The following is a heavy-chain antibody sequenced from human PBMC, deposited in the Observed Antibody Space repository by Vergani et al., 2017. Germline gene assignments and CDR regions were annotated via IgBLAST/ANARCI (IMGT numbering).Heavy chain of an antibody. J-gene: IGHJ4*02. CDR2: IYYSGST. CDR3: ARLTTVTTILDY. V-gene: IGHV4-31*03. CDR1: GGSISSGGYY. D-gene: IGHD4-17*01. Sequence: QVQLQESGPGLVKPSETLSLTCTVSGGSISSGGYYWSWIRQHPGKGLEWIGYIYYSGSTYYNPSLKSRVTISVDTSKNQFSLKLSSVTAADTAVYYCARLTTVTTILDYWGQGTLVTVSS.